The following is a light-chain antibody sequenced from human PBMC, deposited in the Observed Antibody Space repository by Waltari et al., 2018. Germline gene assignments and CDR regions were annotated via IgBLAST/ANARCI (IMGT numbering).Light chain of an antibody. CDR3: QVWDSSTAWV. CDR2: RDR. CDR1: NIGIKN. V-gene: IGLV3-9*01. Sequence: SYELSQPLSVSVALGQTANLTCGGKNIGIKNVHWYQKKPGPAPVPVIYRDRSRPSGIPERFSGSNSGNTATLTISRAQAGDEADYYCQVWDSSTAWVFGGGTKLAVL. J-gene: IGLJ3*02.